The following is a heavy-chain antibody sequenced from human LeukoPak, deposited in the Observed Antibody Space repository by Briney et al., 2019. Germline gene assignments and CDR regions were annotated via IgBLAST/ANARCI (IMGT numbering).Heavy chain of an antibody. D-gene: IGHD3-22*01. Sequence: SETLSLTCTVSGGSISSGSYYWSWIRQPPGKGLEWIGYIYYSGSTYYNPSLRSRVTISVDTSKNQFSLKLSSATAADTAVYYCARSSEGRYYYDSSGFSYYYYYMDVWGKGTTVTISS. J-gene: IGHJ6*03. CDR3: ARSSEGRYYYDSSGFSYYYYYMDV. CDR1: GGSISSGSYY. CDR2: IYYSGST. V-gene: IGHV4-61*01.